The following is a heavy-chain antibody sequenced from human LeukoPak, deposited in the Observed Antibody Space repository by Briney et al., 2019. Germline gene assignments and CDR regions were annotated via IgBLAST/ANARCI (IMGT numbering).Heavy chain of an antibody. J-gene: IGHJ4*02. CDR1: GFNVSSNY. CDR3: ASVRGQVRYYFDY. D-gene: IGHD4-11*01. Sequence: GGSLRLSCEASGFNVSSNYMSWVRQAPGKGLEWVSLIYNSGNTYYTDSVKGRFTISRDNSKNTLYLQMNSLRAEDTAVYYCASVRGQVRYYFDYWGQGTLVTVSS. V-gene: IGHV3-66*03. CDR2: IYNSGNT.